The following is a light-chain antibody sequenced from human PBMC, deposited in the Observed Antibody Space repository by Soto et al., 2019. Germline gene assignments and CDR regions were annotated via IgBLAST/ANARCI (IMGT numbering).Light chain of an antibody. CDR2: DVS. J-gene: IGLJ2*01. CDR1: SSDVGGYNY. Sequence: QSALTQPASVSGSPGQSITISCTGTSSDVGGYNYVSWYQQHPGKAPKLMIYDVSNRPSGVSNRFSGSQSGNTASLTISGLQAEDEADYYCSSYTSSSPVVFGGGTKLTVL. CDR3: SSYTSSSPVV. V-gene: IGLV2-14*01.